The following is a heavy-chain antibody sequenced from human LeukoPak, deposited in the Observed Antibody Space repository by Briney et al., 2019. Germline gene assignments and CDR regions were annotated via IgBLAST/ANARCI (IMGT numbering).Heavy chain of an antibody. V-gene: IGHV4-4*07. CDR3: ARDDRVSGTFLRWFDP. CDR2: IYKSGST. CDR1: GGSITDYY. J-gene: IGHJ5*02. Sequence: PSETLSLTCTVSGGSITDYYWSWIRQPAGKGLEWIGHIYKSGSTDYNPSLKSRVTMSMDTSKSQFSLDLRSVTAADTAVYYCARDDRVSGTFLRWFDPWGQGTLVTVSS. D-gene: IGHD1-26*01.